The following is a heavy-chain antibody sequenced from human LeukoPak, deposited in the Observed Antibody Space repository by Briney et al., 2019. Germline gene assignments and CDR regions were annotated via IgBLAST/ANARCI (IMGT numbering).Heavy chain of an antibody. CDR1: GGSISSSSYY. Sequence: SETLSLTCTVSGGSISSSSYYWGWIRQPPGTGLEWIGSIYYSGSTYYNPSLKSRVTISVDTSKNQFSLKLSSVTAADTAVYYCARLDIVVVPAAIGYWGQGTPVTVSS. J-gene: IGHJ4*02. CDR2: IYYSGST. CDR3: ARLDIVVVPAAIGY. D-gene: IGHD2-2*03. V-gene: IGHV4-39*01.